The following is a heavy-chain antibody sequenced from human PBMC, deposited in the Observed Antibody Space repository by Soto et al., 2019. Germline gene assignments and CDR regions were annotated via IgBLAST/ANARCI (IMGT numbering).Heavy chain of an antibody. J-gene: IGHJ3*02. Sequence: PGGSLRLSCAASGFTFSSYGMHWVRQAPGKGLEWVAVIWYDGSNKYYADSVKGRFTISRDNSKNTLYLQMNSLRAEDTAVYYCARAQVVAAPDAFDIWGQGTMVTVSS. CDR1: GFTFSSYG. CDR2: IWYDGSNK. V-gene: IGHV3-33*01. CDR3: ARAQVVAAPDAFDI. D-gene: IGHD2-15*01.